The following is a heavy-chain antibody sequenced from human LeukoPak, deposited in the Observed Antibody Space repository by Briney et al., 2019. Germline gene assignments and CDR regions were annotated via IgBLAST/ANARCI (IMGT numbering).Heavy chain of an antibody. D-gene: IGHD1-20*01. V-gene: IGHV3-64*01. CDR1: GFTFSAYA. CDR3: ARDLTGTGDY. Sequence: GGSLRLSCEASGFTFSAYAMHWVRQAPGKGLEYVSSITSDGGITYYANSVKGRFTISRDNSRNTLYLQMGSLRAEDMAVYYCARDLTGTGDYWGQGTLVTVSS. J-gene: IGHJ4*02. CDR2: ITSDGGIT.